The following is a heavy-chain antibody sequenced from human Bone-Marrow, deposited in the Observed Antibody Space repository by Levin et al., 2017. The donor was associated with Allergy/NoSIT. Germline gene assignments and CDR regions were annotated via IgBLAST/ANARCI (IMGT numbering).Heavy chain of an antibody. CDR1: GGSISSSSYY. CDR3: ARNTDGLYWFDP. CDR2: IYYSGST. V-gene: IGHV4-39*01. J-gene: IGHJ5*02. Sequence: TSETLSLTCTVSGGSISSSSYYWGWIRQPLGKGLEWIGSIYYSGSTYYNPSLKSRVTISVDTSKNQFSLKLSSVTAADTAVYYCARNTDGLYWFDPWGQGTLVTVSS. D-gene: IGHD5-18*01.